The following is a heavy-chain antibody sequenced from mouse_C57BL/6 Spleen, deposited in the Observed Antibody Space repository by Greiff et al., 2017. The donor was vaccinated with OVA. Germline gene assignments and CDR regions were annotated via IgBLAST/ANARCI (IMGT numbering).Heavy chain of an antibody. CDR1: GYTFTSYW. V-gene: IGHV1-53*01. CDR2: INPSNGGT. J-gene: IGHJ2*01. CDR3: ARGELGRPYFDY. D-gene: IGHD4-1*01. Sequence: QVHVKQPGTELVKPGASVKLSCKASGYTFTSYWMHWVKQRPGQGLEWIGNINPSNGGTNYNEKFKSKATLTVDKSSSTAYMQLSSLTSEDSAVYYCARGELGRPYFDYWGQGTTLTVSS.